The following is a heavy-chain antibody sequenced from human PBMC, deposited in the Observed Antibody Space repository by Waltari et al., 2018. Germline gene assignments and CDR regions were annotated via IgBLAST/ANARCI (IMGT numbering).Heavy chain of an antibody. CDR1: GGSFSGYY. D-gene: IGHD3-22*01. J-gene: IGHJ3*02. Sequence: QVQLQQWGAGLLKPSETLSLTCAVYGGSFSGYYWSWIRQPPGKGLEWIGEINHSGSTDYNPSLKRRVTISVDTSKNQFSLKLSSVTAADTAVYDCARVGGPSRRYYYALYAFDIWGQGTMVTVSS. V-gene: IGHV4-34*01. CDR2: INHSGST. CDR3: ARVGGPSRRYYYALYAFDI.